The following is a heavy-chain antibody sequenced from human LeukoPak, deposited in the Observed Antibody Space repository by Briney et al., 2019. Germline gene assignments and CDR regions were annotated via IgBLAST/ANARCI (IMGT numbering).Heavy chain of an antibody. CDR1: GFTFSSYS. Sequence: GGSLRLSCAASGFTFSSYSMNWVRQAPGKGLEWVSSISSSSSYIYYADSVKGRFTISRDNAKNSLYLQMNSLRAEDTAVYYCARDAAWELLSGYYYYMDVWGKGTTVTVSS. J-gene: IGHJ6*03. CDR3: ARDAAWELLSGYYYYMDV. CDR2: ISSSSSYI. D-gene: IGHD1-26*01. V-gene: IGHV3-21*01.